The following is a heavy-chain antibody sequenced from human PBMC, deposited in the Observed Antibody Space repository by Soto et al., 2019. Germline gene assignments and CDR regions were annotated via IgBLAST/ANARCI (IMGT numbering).Heavy chain of an antibody. Sequence: QVQLVQSGAEVKKPGSSVKVSCKASGGTFSSYAISWVRQAPGQGLKWMGGIIPIFGTADYAQRFQGRVTITADESTSTAYMELTSLRSEDTAVYYCATLRSSSAYYCGMDVWGQGTTVTVSS. CDR3: ATLRSSSAYYCGMDV. CDR2: IIPIFGTA. CDR1: GGTFSSYA. V-gene: IGHV1-69*12. J-gene: IGHJ6*02. D-gene: IGHD6-6*01.